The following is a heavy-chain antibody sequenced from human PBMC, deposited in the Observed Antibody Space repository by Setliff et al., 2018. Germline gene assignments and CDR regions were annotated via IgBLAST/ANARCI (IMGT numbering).Heavy chain of an antibody. V-gene: IGHV3-23*01. J-gene: IGHJ4*02. Sequence: PGGSLRLSCVASGFTFSAYGMSWVRQAPGKGLEWVSSVYNGNDETKYADSVKGRFTISRDRSKNTVYLQMNRLRAEDTAVYYCAKRGHYSSSDGLSFDFWGQGTQVTVS. CDR2: VYNGNDET. CDR1: GFTFSAYG. D-gene: IGHD6-6*01. CDR3: AKRGHYSSSDGLSFDF.